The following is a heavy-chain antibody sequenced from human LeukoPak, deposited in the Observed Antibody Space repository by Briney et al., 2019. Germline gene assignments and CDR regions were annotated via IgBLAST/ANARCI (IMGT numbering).Heavy chain of an antibody. D-gene: IGHD4-17*01. CDR1: GFTFSSYA. Sequence: GRSLRLSCAASGFTFSSYAMHWVRQAPGKGLEYVSAISSNGGSTYYANSVKGRFTISRDNSKNTLYLQMGSLRAEDMAVYYCARADYGDQSDAFDIWGQGTMVTVSS. J-gene: IGHJ3*02. CDR2: ISSNGGST. CDR3: ARADYGDQSDAFDI. V-gene: IGHV3-64*01.